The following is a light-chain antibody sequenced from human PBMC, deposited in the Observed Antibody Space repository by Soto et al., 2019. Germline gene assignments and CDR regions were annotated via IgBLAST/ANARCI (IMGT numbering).Light chain of an antibody. Sequence: SYELTQPPSMSVYPGQTATIACSGDKLGDKYVCWYQQKSGESPILVIYQDTKRPSGIPERFSCSNSGSTATLTISGTQSIDEADYYCQAWDGGTVVFGGGTKLTVL. CDR1: KLGDKY. V-gene: IGLV3-1*01. J-gene: IGLJ2*01. CDR2: QDT. CDR3: QAWDGGTVV.